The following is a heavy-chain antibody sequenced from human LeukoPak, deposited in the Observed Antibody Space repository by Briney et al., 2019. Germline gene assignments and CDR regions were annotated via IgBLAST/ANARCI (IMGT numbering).Heavy chain of an antibody. J-gene: IGHJ4*02. CDR2: IIPIFGTA. CDR1: GRTFSSYA. CDR3: ARHSGGSNSYYFDY. D-gene: IGHD2-15*01. V-gene: IGHV1-69*05. Sequence: SVKVSCKASGRTFSSYAISWVRQAPGQGLEWVGGIIPIFGTANYAQKFQGRVTITTDESTSSAYMELSSLRSEDTAVYYCARHSGGSNSYYFDYWGQGTLVTVSS.